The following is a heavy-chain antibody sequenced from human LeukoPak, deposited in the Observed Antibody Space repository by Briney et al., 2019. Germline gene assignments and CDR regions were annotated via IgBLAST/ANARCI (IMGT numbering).Heavy chain of an antibody. J-gene: IGHJ3*02. CDR1: GGSISSYY. CDR3: ARGRGYGGNYLRAFDI. Sequence: SETLSLTCSVSGGSISSYYWSWIRQPPGKGLEWIGYIYYSGSTNYNPSLKSRVTISLDTSKSQFSLKLTSVTAADTAVYYCARGRGYGGNYLRAFDIWGQGTMVSVSS. D-gene: IGHD1-26*01. V-gene: IGHV4-59*01. CDR2: IYYSGST.